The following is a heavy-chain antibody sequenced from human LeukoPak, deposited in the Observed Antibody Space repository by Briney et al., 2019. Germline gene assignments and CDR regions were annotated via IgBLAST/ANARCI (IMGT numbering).Heavy chain of an antibody. J-gene: IGHJ6*04. Sequence: GGSLRLSCAASGFTSSSYGMHWVRQAPGKGLEWVAFIRHDGNNKYYADSVRGRFTISRDNSKNTVYLQMNSLRAEDTAVYYCAKSNEEYSSSCGLCYYMDVWGKGTTVTISS. CDR2: IRHDGNNK. CDR1: GFTSSSYG. CDR3: AKSNEEYSSSCGLCYYMDV. D-gene: IGHD6-13*01. V-gene: IGHV3-30*02.